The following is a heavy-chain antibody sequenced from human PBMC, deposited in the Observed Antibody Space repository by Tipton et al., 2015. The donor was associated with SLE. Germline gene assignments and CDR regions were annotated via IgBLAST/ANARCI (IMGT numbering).Heavy chain of an antibody. J-gene: IGHJ6*02. Sequence: LRLSCTVSGGSISSSTYYWSWIRQPPGKGLEWIGEINHSGSTNYNPSLKSRVTISVDTSKNQFSLKLSSVTAADTAVYYCAREGQQLVRGYFYYGMDVWGQGTTVTVSS. V-gene: IGHV4-39*07. CDR1: GGSISSSTYY. D-gene: IGHD6-13*01. CDR2: INHSGST. CDR3: AREGQQLVRGYFYYGMDV.